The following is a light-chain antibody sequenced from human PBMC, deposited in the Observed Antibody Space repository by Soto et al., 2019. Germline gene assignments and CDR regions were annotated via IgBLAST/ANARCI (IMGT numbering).Light chain of an antibody. Sequence: IHRTHARSSLSASVLYRVTITFLASQSISNYLNWYQQKPGKAPKVLIYAASNLQSGVPSRFSGSGSGTEFTLTISSLQPDDFATYYCQHYNSYSEAFGQGTKVDNK. J-gene: IGKJ1*01. V-gene: IGKV1-39*01. CDR1: QSISNY. CDR3: QHYNSYSEA. CDR2: AAS.